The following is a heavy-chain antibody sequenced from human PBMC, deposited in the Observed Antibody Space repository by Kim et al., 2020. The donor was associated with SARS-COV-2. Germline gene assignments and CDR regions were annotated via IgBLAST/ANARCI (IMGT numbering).Heavy chain of an antibody. J-gene: IGHJ5*02. CDR3: ARGKITTGTGSARRRAGGWFDP. V-gene: IGHV4-4*02. CDR2: IYHSGST. CDR1: GGSISSSNW. D-gene: IGHD1-1*01. Sequence: SETLSLTCAVSGGSISSSNWWSWVRQPPGKGLEWIGEIYHSGSTNYNPSLKSRVTISVDKSKNQFSLKLSSVTAADTAVYYCARGKITTGTGSARRRAGGWFDPWGQGTLVTVSS.